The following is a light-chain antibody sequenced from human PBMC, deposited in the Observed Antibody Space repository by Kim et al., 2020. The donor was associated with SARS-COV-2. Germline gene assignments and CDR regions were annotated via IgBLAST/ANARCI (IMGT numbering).Light chain of an antibody. CDR3: QQYDNLLSLT. CDR1: QDISKY. Sequence: DIQMTQSPSSLSASVGDRVTITCQASQDISKYLNWYQQKPGKAPKLLIYDASNLKTGVPSRFSGSGSGTDFTFTISSLQPEDIATYYCQQYDNLLSLTFGGGTKVDIK. CDR2: DAS. J-gene: IGKJ4*01. V-gene: IGKV1-33*01.